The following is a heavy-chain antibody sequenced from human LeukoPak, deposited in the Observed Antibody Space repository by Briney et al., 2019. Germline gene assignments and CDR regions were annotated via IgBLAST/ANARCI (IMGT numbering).Heavy chain of an antibody. V-gene: IGHV3-33*01. D-gene: IGHD1-26*01. CDR1: GFTFSSYG. CDR3: ARELGATTS. CDR2: IWYDGSNK. J-gene: IGHJ5*02. Sequence: GGSLRLSCAASGFTFSSYGLHWVRQAPGKGLEWVAVIWYDGSNKYYADSVKGRFTISRDNFKNTLYLQMNSLRAEDTAVYYCARELGATTSWGQGTLVTVSS.